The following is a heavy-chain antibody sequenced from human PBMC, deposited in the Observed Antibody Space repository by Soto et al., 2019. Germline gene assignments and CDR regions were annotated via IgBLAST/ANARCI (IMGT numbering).Heavy chain of an antibody. D-gene: IGHD6-13*01. CDR2: IYYSGST. V-gene: IGHV4-31*03. CDR3: ARVYRNSRIAAAAYYFDY. CDR1: GGSISSGGYY. Sequence: SETLSLTCTVSGGSISSGGYYWSWIRQHPGKGLEWIGYIYYSGSTYYNPSLKSRVTISVDTSKNQFSLKLSSVTAADTAVYYCARVYRNSRIAAAAYYFDYWGQGTLVTVSS. J-gene: IGHJ4*02.